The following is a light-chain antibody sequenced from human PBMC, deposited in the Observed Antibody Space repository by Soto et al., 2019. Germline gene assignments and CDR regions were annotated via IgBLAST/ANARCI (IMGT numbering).Light chain of an antibody. CDR1: QGISTY. CDR3: QHYYTYPLI. V-gene: IGKV1-8*01. Sequence: AIRMTQSPSSVSASTGDRVTITCRASQGISTYLAWYQQKPGKAPKILIYDASTLESGVPSRFSGSGSGTEFTLTISSLQSEDFATYYCQHYYTYPLIFGGGTQVEIK. CDR2: DAS. J-gene: IGKJ4*01.